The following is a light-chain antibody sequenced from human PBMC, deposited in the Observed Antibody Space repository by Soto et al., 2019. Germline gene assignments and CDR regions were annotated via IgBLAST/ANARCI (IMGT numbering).Light chain of an antibody. Sequence: EIVLTQSPGTLSLSPGERATLSCRASQSVNSNYLGWYQKKPAQAPRLLIYAASSRATGVPDRFSGSGSGTDFTLTISRLEPEDFAVYYCQHYVTWPLTFGGGTKVESK. V-gene: IGKV3-20*01. CDR1: QSVNSNY. J-gene: IGKJ4*01. CDR3: QHYVTWPLT. CDR2: AAS.